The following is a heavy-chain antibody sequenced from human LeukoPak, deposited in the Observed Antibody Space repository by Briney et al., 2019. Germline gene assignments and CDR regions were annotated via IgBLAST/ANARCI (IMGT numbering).Heavy chain of an antibody. CDR1: GFTFSSYS. CDR2: ISSSSSTI. D-gene: IGHD3-22*01. J-gene: IGHJ3*01. Sequence: GGSLRLSCAASGFTFSSYSMNWVRQAPGKGLEWVSYISSSSSTIYYADSVKGRFTISRDNAKNSLYLQMNSLRAEDTAVYYCASRFDSSAPGWGQGTMVTVSS. V-gene: IGHV3-48*01. CDR3: ASRFDSSAPG.